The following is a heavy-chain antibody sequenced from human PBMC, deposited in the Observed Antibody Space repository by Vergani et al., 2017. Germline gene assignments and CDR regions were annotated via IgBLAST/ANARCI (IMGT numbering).Heavy chain of an antibody. J-gene: IGHJ1*01. CDR1: GYTFTIYA. Sequence: QVQLVQSGAEVKKPGASVKVSCKASGYTFTIYAMHWVRQAPGQRLEWMGWINAGNGNTKYSQKSQGRVTITRDTSASTAYMELSSLRSEDTAVYYCARDRGVVVTAPEFQHWGQGTLVTVSS. V-gene: IGHV1-3*01. D-gene: IGHD2-21*02. CDR3: ARDRGVVVTAPEFQH. CDR2: INAGNGNT.